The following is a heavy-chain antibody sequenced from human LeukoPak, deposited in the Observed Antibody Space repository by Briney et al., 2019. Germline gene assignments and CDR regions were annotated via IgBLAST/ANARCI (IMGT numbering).Heavy chain of an antibody. V-gene: IGHV4-39*07. J-gene: IGHJ3*02. CDR3: ARDRIAAAGVNDAFDI. CDR1: GGSISSSSYY. CDR2: IYYSGST. D-gene: IGHD6-13*01. Sequence: PSETLSLTCTVSGGSISSSSYYWGWIRQPPGKGLEWIGSIYYSGSTYYNPSLKSRVTISVDTSKNQFSLKLSSVTAADTAVYYCARDRIAAAGVNDAFDIWGQGTMVTVSS.